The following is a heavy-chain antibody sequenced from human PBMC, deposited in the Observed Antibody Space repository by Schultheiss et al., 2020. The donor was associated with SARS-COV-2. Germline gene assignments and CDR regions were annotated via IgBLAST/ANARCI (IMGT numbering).Heavy chain of an antibody. CDR1: GYTFTGYY. J-gene: IGHJ6*02. CDR2: INPNSGGT. CDR3: VRMPIYGDSRGDYYYGMDV. D-gene: IGHD4-17*01. Sequence: ASVKVSCKASGYTFTGYYMHWVRQAPGQGLEWMGWINPNSGGTNYAQKFQGRVTMTRDTSISTAYMELSRLRSDDTAVYYCVRMPIYGDSRGDYYYGMDVWGQGTTVTVSS. V-gene: IGHV1-2*02.